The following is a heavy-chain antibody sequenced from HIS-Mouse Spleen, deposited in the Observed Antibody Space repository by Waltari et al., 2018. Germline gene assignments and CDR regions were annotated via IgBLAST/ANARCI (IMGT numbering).Heavy chain of an antibody. J-gene: IGHJ4*02. V-gene: IGHV4-34*01. CDR2: INHSGST. Sequence: QVQLQQRGAGLLKPSETLSLTCAVDGGSFSVYYWSWIRQPPGKGLAWIGEINHSGSTNYNPSLKSRVTISVDTSKNQFSLKLSSVTAADTAVYYCARGSPARRIDFDYWGQGTLVTVSS. D-gene: IGHD2-15*01. CDR3: ARGSPARRIDFDY. CDR1: GGSFSVYY.